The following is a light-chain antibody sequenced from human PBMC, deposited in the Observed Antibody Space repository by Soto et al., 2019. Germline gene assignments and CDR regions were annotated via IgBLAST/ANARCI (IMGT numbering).Light chain of an antibody. CDR1: QPISKF. CDR2: GAS. J-gene: IGKJ2*01. Sequence: DIQMTQSPSFVSASVGDKVTITCRASQPISKFLNWYQHTPGKAPKLRIFGASWLQRGVPSRFSGSGSGADFTLSITSLQPEDFATYYCQQSHSSPYTFGQGTTLGIK. V-gene: IGKV1-39*01. CDR3: QQSHSSPYT.